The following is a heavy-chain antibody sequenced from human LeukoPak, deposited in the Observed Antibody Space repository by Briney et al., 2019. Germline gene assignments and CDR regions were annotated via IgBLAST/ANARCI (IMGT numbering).Heavy chain of an antibody. Sequence: ASVKVSCKASGYTFTSYDINWVRQATGQGLEWMGWMNPNSGNTGYAQKFQGRVTMTRNTSISTAYMELNSLKTEDTAVYYCTTDGVGVEGATYDNWGQGTLVSVSS. CDR2: MNPNSGNT. D-gene: IGHD1-26*01. CDR3: TTDGVGVEGATYDN. CDR1: GYTFTSYD. J-gene: IGHJ4*02. V-gene: IGHV1-8*01.